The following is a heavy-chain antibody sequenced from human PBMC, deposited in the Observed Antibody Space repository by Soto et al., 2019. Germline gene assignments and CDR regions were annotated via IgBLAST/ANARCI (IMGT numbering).Heavy chain of an antibody. CDR1: GFSLSTSGVG. CDR2: IYWDDDK. D-gene: IGHD7-27*01. V-gene: IGHV2-5*02. CDR3: AHTELGTKLDY. Sequence: QITLKESGPTLVKPTQTLTLTCTFSGFSLSTSGVGVGWIRQPPGKALEWLALIYWDDDKRYSPALKSRLTIPKDTSKNQVVLTMTNMDPVDTATYYCAHTELGTKLDYWGQGTLVTVSS. J-gene: IGHJ4*02.